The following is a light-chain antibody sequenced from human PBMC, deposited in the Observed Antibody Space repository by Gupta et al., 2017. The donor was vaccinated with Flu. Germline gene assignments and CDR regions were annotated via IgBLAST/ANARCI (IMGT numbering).Light chain of an antibody. Sequence: EIVMTQSPATLSVSPGERATLSCRASQSVSSNLAWYQQKPGQAPRLLIYAASTRATGVPARFSGSGPGTEFTLTISSLQSEDFVLYYCQQYNNWPPWTFGQGTKVEIK. CDR1: QSVSSN. CDR3: QQYNNWPPWT. J-gene: IGKJ1*01. CDR2: AAS. V-gene: IGKV3-15*01.